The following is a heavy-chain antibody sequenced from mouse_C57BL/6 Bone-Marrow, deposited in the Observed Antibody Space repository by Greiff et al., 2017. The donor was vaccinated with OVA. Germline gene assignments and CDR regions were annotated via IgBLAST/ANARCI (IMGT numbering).Heavy chain of an antibody. J-gene: IGHJ2*01. D-gene: IGHD1-1*01. V-gene: IGHV1-59*01. CDR2: IDPSDSYT. CDR3: ARHYGSSLFDY. CDR1: GYTFTSYW. Sequence: QVHVKQPGAELVRPGTSVKLSCKASGYTFTSYWMHWVKQRPGQGLEWIGVIDPSDSYTNYNQKFKGKATLTVDTSSSTAYMQLSSLTSEDSAVYYCARHYGSSLFDYWGQGTTLTVSS.